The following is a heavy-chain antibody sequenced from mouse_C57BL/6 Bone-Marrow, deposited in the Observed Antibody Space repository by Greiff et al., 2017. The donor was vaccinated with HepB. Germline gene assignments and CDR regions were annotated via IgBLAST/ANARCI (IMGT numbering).Heavy chain of an antibody. V-gene: IGHV1-72*01. CDR3: ARRDYYGSSYEGSAMDY. Sequence: QVQLQQSGAELVKPGASVKLSCKASGYTFTRYWMHWVKQRPGRGLEWIGRIDPNSGGTKYNEKFKSKATLTVDKPSSTAYMQRSSLTSEDSAVYYCARRDYYGSSYEGSAMDYWGQGTSVTVSS. CDR1: GYTFTRYW. CDR2: IDPNSGGT. D-gene: IGHD1-1*01. J-gene: IGHJ4*01.